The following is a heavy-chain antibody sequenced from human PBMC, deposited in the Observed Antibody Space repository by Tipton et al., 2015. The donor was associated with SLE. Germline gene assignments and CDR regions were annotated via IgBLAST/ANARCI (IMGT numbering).Heavy chain of an antibody. J-gene: IGHJ6*03. CDR2: IYYSGST. D-gene: IGHD1-1*01. Sequence: TLSLTRTVSGGSIGSSTYYWGWIRQPPGKGLEWIGSIYYSGSTYYRPSLKSRVTISVDTSKNQFSLKLNSLTAADTAVYYCARSRIGLGYNYDMDVWGKGTTVTVSS. CDR1: GGSIGSSTYY. CDR3: ARSRIGLGYNYDMDV. V-gene: IGHV4-39*07.